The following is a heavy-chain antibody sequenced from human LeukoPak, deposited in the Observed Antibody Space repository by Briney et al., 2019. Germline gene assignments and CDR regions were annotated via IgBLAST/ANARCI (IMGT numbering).Heavy chain of an antibody. CDR3: VNGQGSDY. J-gene: IGHJ4*02. CDR2: ISSNGGST. V-gene: IGHV3-64*03. Sequence: GGSLRLSCSASGFTFTDYSMHWVRQAPGKGLEYVSGISSNGGSTYYADSLKGRFTISRDNSKNTLFLQMSSLRGEDTAVYYCVNGQGSDYWAREPWSPSPQ. CDR1: GFTFTDYS.